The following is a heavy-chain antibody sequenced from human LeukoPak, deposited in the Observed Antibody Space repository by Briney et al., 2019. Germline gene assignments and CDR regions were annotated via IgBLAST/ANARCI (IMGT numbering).Heavy chain of an antibody. V-gene: IGHV1-3*04. CDR2: VNTGNGNT. D-gene: IGHD2-21*02. CDR3: ARNTETAIPLPYYFDY. J-gene: IGHJ4*02. CDR1: GYTFTSYA. Sequence: ASVKVSCKASGYTFTSYAIHWVRQAPGQRLECMGWVNTGNGNTKYSQKFQGRFTITRDTSASTDYMDLSSLRSEDTAVYYCARNTETAIPLPYYFDYWGQGTLVTVSS.